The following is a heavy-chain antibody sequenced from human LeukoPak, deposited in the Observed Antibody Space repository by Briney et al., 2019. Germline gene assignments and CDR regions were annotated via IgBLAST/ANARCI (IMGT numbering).Heavy chain of an antibody. CDR2: IYHSGST. CDR1: GGSISSSNW. CDR3: ARVLTSVAGTRLYYYYYGMDV. Sequence: PSETLSLTCAVSGGSISSSNWWSWVRQPPGKGLEWIGEIYHSGSTNYNPSLKSRVTISVDTSKNQFSLKLSSVTAADTAVYYCARVLTSVAGTRLYYYYYGMDVWGQGTTVTVSS. V-gene: IGHV4-4*02. D-gene: IGHD6-19*01. J-gene: IGHJ6*02.